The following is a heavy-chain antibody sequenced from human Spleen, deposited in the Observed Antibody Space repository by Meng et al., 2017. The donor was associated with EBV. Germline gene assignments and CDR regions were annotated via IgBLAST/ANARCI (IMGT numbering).Heavy chain of an antibody. J-gene: IGHJ4*02. Sequence: QGQLQESGQGLVKPSETLSLTCTVSGGSVSSGSYYWSWIRQPPGKGLEWIGYIYYSGSTNYNPSLKSRVTISVDTSKNQFSLKLSSVTAADTAVYYCARQYCSTTSCYRDSFGYWGQGTLVTASS. CDR1: GGSVSSGSYY. CDR2: IYYSGST. V-gene: IGHV4-61*01. D-gene: IGHD2-2*01. CDR3: ARQYCSTTSCYRDSFGY.